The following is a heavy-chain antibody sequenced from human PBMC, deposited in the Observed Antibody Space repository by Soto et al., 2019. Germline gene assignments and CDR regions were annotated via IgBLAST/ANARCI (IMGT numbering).Heavy chain of an antibody. D-gene: IGHD2-2*01. V-gene: IGHV3-33*01. Sequence: GGSLRLSCAASGFTFSSYGMHWVRQSPGKGLEWVAVIWYDGSNKYYADSVKGRFTISRDNSKNTLYLQMNSLRAEDTAVYYCARAVVPAATYYFDYWGQGTLVTVSS. CDR1: GFTFSSYG. CDR2: IWYDGSNK. CDR3: ARAVVPAATYYFDY. J-gene: IGHJ4*02.